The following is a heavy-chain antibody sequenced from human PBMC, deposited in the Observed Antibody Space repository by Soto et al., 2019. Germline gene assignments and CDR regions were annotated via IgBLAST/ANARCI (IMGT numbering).Heavy chain of an antibody. D-gene: IGHD4-4*01. CDR1: GFSFSPSG. CDR3: ARDGSHYDVDY. V-gene: IGHV3-33*01. Sequence: LVESGGGVAQPGRSLRLSCATSGFSFSPSGMHWVRQAPGKGLEWVAIIWNDGSTTYYADYVKGRFTISRDNSKNTLYLQMNSLRDEDTAVYYCARDGSHYDVDYWGQGTLVTVSS. CDR2: IWNDGSTT. J-gene: IGHJ4*02.